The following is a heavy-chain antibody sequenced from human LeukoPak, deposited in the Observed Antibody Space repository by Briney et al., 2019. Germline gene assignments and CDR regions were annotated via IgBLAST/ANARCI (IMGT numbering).Heavy chain of an antibody. CDR1: GYTFTSYG. Sequence: GASVKVSCKASGYTFTSYGISWVRQAPGQGLEWMGWISAYNGNTNYAQKLQGRVTMTTDTSTSTAYMELRSLRSDDTAVYYCARDRGGDAYYYYYGMGVWGQGTTVTVSS. CDR2: ISAYNGNT. CDR3: ARDRGGDAYYYYYGMGV. V-gene: IGHV1-18*01. J-gene: IGHJ6*02. D-gene: IGHD3-10*01.